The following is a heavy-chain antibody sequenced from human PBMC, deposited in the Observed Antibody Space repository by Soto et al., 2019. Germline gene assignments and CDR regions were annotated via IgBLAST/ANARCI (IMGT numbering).Heavy chain of an antibody. V-gene: IGHV1-46*03. D-gene: IGHD2-15*01. CDR3: ARFPHRRVVVAAGAGAFDI. CDR2: INPSGGST. Sequence: ASVKVSCKASGYTFTSYYMHWVRQAPGQGLEWMGIINPSGGSTSYAQKFQGRVTMTRDTSTSTVYMELSSLRSEDTAVYYRARFPHRRVVVAAGAGAFDIWGQGTMVTVSS. CDR1: GYTFTSYY. J-gene: IGHJ3*02.